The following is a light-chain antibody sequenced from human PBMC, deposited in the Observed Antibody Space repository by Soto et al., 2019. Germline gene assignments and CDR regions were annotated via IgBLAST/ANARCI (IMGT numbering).Light chain of an antibody. J-gene: IGKJ3*01. V-gene: IGKV3-20*01. CDR2: GTS. Sequence: ETVLTQSPGTLSLSPGDRATLSCRASQNVYSNFVGWYQQRPGQAPRLLIYGTSTRATDIPDRFSGSGSRTDLILTISRLEHDDFAVYFCHQYGTSPLTFGPGTKVDF. CDR3: HQYGTSPLT. CDR1: QNVYSNF.